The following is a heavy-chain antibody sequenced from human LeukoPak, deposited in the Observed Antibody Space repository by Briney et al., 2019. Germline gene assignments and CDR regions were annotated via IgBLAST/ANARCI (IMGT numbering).Heavy chain of an antibody. CDR1: GYTFTNYL. V-gene: IGHV1-46*01. D-gene: IGHD3-16*01. J-gene: IGHJ4*02. CDR3: VREESGAYFDY. Sequence: ASVKVSCKASGYTFTNYLLHWVRQAPGQGLEWVGRITPSVDTTNYAQKFRDRVTMTRDTSTSTVYMELSSLRSEDTAVYHCVREESGAYFDYWGQGTLVTAPS. CDR2: ITPSVDTT.